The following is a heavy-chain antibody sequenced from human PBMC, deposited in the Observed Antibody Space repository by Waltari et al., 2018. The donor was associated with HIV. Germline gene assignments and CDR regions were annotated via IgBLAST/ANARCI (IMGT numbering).Heavy chain of an antibody. V-gene: IGHV3-9*01. CDR1: GITFDDYA. CDR3: VKDGASTIFGVLNGMDV. Sequence: EVQLVESGGGSVQPGRSLRLSCTASGITFDDYAMHWVRQPPGKVLEWVSGISWNSGEIAYADSVKGRFTISRDNTKNSLFLQMNSVRVEDTALYYCVKDGASTIFGVLNGMDVWGQGTTVTVSS. CDR2: ISWNSGEI. J-gene: IGHJ6*02. D-gene: IGHD3-3*01.